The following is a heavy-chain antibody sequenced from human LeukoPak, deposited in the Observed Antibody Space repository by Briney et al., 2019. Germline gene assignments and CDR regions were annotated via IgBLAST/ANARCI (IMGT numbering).Heavy chain of an antibody. CDR2: ISWNSGSI. J-gene: IGHJ4*02. CDR3: AKASIYGYYFDY. CDR1: GFTFDDYA. D-gene: IGHD3-10*01. Sequence: GGSLRLSCAASGFTFDDYAMHWVRQAPGKGLEWVSGISWNSGSIGYADFVKGRFTISRDNAKNSLYLQMNSLRAEDMALYYCAKASIYGYYFDYWGQGTLVTVSS. V-gene: IGHV3-9*03.